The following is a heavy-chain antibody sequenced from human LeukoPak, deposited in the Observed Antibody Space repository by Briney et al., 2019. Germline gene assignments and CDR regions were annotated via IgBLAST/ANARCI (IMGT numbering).Heavy chain of an antibody. V-gene: IGHV1-2*02. Sequence: GASVKVSCKASGYTFTGYYMHWVRQAPGQGLEWMGWINPNSGGTNYAQKIQGRVTMTRDTSISTAYMELSRLRSDDTAVYYCARVTTTRHSSGWYTFGYWGQGTLVTVSS. J-gene: IGHJ4*02. CDR3: ARVTTTRHSSGWYTFGY. D-gene: IGHD6-19*01. CDR1: GYTFTGYY. CDR2: INPNSGGT.